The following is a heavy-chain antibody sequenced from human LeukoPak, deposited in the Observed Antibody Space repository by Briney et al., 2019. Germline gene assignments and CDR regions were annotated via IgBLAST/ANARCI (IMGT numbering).Heavy chain of an antibody. V-gene: IGHV4-34*01. CDR1: GGSFSGYY. CDR3: ARVWAFVGYAFDI. Sequence: SETLSLTCAVYGGSFSGYYWSWIRQPPRKGLEWIGEINHSGSTNYNPSLKSRVTISVDTSKNQFSLKLSSVTAADTAVYYCARVWAFVGYAFDIWGQGTMVTVSS. CDR2: INHSGST. J-gene: IGHJ3*02. D-gene: IGHD1-26*01.